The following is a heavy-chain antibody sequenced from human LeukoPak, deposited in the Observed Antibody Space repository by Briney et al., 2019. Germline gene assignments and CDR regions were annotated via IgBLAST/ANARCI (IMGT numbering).Heavy chain of an antibody. V-gene: IGHV4-34*01. CDR1: GGSFSGYY. D-gene: IGHD3-3*01. J-gene: IGHJ5*02. Sequence: PSETLSLTCAVYGGSFSGYYWSWIRKPPGKGLEWIGEINHSGSTNYNPSLKSRVTISADTSKNQFSLKLSSVTAADTAVYYCAREHDFWSGYYEFDPWGQGTLVTVSS. CDR2: INHSGST. CDR3: AREHDFWSGYYEFDP.